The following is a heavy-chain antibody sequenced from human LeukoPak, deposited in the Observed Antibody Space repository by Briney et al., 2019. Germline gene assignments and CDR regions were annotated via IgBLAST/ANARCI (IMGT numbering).Heavy chain of an antibody. V-gene: IGHV3-23*01. D-gene: IGHD6-13*01. Sequence: GGSLRLSCVASGFIFSNYAMNWVRQAPGKGLEWVSGVSGGGSSTYYADSVKGRFTISRDNSKNMLYLQMNSLRAEDTAVYYCAKDLYTSRYACCFDYWGQGTLVTVSS. CDR2: VSGGGSST. J-gene: IGHJ4*02. CDR3: AKDLYTSRYACCFDY. CDR1: GFIFSNYA.